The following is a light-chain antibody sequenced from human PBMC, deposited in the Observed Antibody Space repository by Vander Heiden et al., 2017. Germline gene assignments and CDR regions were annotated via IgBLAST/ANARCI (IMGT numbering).Light chain of an antibody. Sequence: SYVLTQPPSVSVAPGPTARITCGGNNIGNKSVRWYQQKPGQAPVVVVYDDSDRPSGIPERFSGSNSGNTATLTISRVEAGDEADYSCQVYDSSSDHPVFGGGTKLTVL. CDR1: NIGNKS. CDR2: DDS. CDR3: QVYDSSSDHPV. J-gene: IGLJ2*01. V-gene: IGLV3-21*02.